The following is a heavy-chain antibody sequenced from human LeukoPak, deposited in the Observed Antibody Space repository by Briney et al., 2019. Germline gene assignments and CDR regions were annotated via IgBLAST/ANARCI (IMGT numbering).Heavy chain of an antibody. V-gene: IGHV4-59*01. J-gene: IGHJ5*02. CDR3: ARVPDAGCFDP. CDR2: IYYSGST. CDR1: GGSISSYY. Sequence: PSETLSLTCTVSGGSISSYYWSWIRQPPGKGLEWIGYIYYSGSTNYNPSLKSRVTISVDTSKNQFSLKLSSVTAADTAVYYCARVPDAGCFDPWGQGTLVTVSS.